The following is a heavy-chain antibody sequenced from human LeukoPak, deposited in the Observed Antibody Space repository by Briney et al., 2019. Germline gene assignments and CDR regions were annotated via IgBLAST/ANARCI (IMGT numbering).Heavy chain of an antibody. V-gene: IGHV7-4-1*02. Sequence: GASVKVSCKASGYTFTSYAMNWVRQAPGQRLEWMGWINTNTGNPTYAQGFTGRFVFSLDTSVSTAYLQISSLKAEDTAVYYCARDRRSYWDYYYYGMDVWGQGTTVTVSS. CDR1: GYTFTSYA. CDR2: INTNTGNP. CDR3: ARDRRSYWDYYYYGMDV. D-gene: IGHD1-26*01. J-gene: IGHJ6*02.